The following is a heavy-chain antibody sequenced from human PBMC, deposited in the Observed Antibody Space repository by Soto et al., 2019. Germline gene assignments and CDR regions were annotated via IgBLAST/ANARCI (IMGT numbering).Heavy chain of an antibody. V-gene: IGHV3-23*01. CDR2: ISGSGGST. Sequence: EVQLLESGGGLVQPGGSLRLSCAASGFTFSSYAMSWVRQAPGKGLEWVSAISGSGGSTYYADSVKGRFTISRDNSKNTLYLQVNSLRAEDTAVYYCAKDIVADGAFDIWGQGTMVTVSS. CDR1: GFTFSSYA. CDR3: AKDIVADGAFDI. J-gene: IGHJ3*02. D-gene: IGHD5-12*01.